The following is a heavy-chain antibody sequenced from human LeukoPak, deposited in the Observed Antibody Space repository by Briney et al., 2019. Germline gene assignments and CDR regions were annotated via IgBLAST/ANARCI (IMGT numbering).Heavy chain of an antibody. CDR1: GGSFSGYY. J-gene: IGHJ4*02. Sequence: SETLSLTCAVYGGSFSGYYWSWIRQPPGKGLEWIGEINHSGSTNYNPSLKSRVTISVDTSKNQFSLKLSSVTAADTAVYYCASGAYYYDQSDYWGQGTLVTVSS. CDR2: INHSGST. D-gene: IGHD3-22*01. CDR3: ASGAYYYDQSDY. V-gene: IGHV4-34*01.